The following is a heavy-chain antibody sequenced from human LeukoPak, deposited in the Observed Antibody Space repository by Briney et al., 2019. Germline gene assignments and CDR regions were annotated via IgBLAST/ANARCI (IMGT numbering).Heavy chain of an antibody. CDR2: TRNEANIYTT. CDR1: GFIFSDHY. V-gene: IGHV3-72*01. J-gene: IGHJ4*02. D-gene: IGHD3-3*01. Sequence: GGSLRLSCAASGFIFSDHYMDWVRQAPGKGLEWVGRTRNEANIYTTKYAASVKGRFTISRDDSKNSLYLQMNSLKTEDTAVYYCAKGSAYDFWSGYHPFDYWGQGTLVTVSS. CDR3: AKGSAYDFWSGYHPFDY.